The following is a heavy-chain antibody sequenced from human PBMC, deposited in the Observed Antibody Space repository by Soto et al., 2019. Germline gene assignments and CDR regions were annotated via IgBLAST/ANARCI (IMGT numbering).Heavy chain of an antibody. CDR2: INPSDDTT. CDR1: GYIFTSYY. CDR3: ARAVGWQLDGLDI. D-gene: IGHD6-13*01. V-gene: IGHV1-46*01. J-gene: IGHJ3*02. Sequence: QIQLLQSGAEVKNPGASVKVSYKASGYIFTSYYIHWVRQAPGQGLEWMGVINPSDDTTSYAPNFQGRVTMTRDTSTSTGYMELSSLRSEDTAVYYCARAVGWQLDGLDIWGQGTTVTVSS.